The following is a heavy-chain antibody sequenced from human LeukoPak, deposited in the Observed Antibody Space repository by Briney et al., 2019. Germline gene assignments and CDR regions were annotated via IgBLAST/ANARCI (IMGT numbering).Heavy chain of an antibody. D-gene: IGHD2-15*01. CDR2: FDPEDGET. J-gene: IGHJ5*02. Sequence: ASVKVSCKVSGYTLTELSMHWVRQAPGKGLEWMGGFDPEDGETIYAQKFQGRVTMTEDTSTDTAHMELSSLRSEDTAVYYCATGTDCSGGSCYSGSWFDPWGQGTLVTVSS. V-gene: IGHV1-24*01. CDR3: ATGTDCSGGSCYSGSWFDP. CDR1: GYTLTELS.